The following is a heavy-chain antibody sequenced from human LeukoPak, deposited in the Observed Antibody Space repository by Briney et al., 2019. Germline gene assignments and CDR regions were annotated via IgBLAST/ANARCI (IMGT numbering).Heavy chain of an antibody. V-gene: IGHV4-39*01. J-gene: IGHJ4*02. Sequence: SETLSLTCTVSGDSISTSTYYWGWIRQPPGKGLEWIGSMHHSGSTYYNPSLKSRVTISVDTSKNQFSLKLSSVTAADTAVYFCARRSPHDLYPYHFDCWGQGTLVTVSS. D-gene: IGHD3-16*01. CDR2: MHHSGST. CDR1: GDSISTSTYY. CDR3: ARRSPHDLYPYHFDC.